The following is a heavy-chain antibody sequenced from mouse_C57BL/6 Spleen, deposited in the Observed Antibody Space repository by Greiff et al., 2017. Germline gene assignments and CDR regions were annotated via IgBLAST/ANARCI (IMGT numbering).Heavy chain of an antibody. J-gene: IGHJ1*03. V-gene: IGHV1-55*01. D-gene: IGHD1-1*01. CDR3: AMSGDCGSSYGYFDV. CDR1: GYTFTSYW. Sequence: QVQLQQPGAELVKPGASVKMSCKASGYTFTSYWITWVKQRPGQGLEWIGDIYPGSGSTNYNEKFKSKATLTVATCSSTAYMRLSSLTSEDSAVYYCAMSGDCGSSYGYFDVWGTGTTVTVSS. CDR2: IYPGSGST.